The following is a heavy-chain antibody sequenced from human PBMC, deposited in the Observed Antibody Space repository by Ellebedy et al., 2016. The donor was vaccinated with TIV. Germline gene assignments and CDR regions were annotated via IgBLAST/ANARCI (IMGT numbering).Heavy chain of an antibody. Sequence: PGGSLRLSCAASGFTFSSYAMSWVRQAPGKGLEWVSAISGSGSTTFYADSVKGRFTISRDNSENTLYLQMNSLRPEDTAVFYCARGLATWPTDAFDIWGQGTMVTVSS. CDR2: ISGSGSTT. CDR3: ARGLATWPTDAFDI. CDR1: GFTFSSYA. J-gene: IGHJ3*02. V-gene: IGHV3-23*01. D-gene: IGHD1-26*01.